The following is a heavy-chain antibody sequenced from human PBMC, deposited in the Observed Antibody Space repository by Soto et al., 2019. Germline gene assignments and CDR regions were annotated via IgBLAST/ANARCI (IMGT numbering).Heavy chain of an antibody. Sequence: SQTLSLTCAISGDSVSSNSAAWYWIRQSPSRGLEWLRRTYYRSKWYNDYAVSVKSRITIHPDTSKNQFSLQLNSVTPEDTAVYYCASSVVVVPAAHHPYYYYYGMDVWGQGTTVTVSS. V-gene: IGHV6-1*01. CDR3: ASSVVVVPAAHHPYYYYYGMDV. J-gene: IGHJ6*02. CDR2: TYYRSKWYN. D-gene: IGHD2-2*01. CDR1: GDSVSSNSAA.